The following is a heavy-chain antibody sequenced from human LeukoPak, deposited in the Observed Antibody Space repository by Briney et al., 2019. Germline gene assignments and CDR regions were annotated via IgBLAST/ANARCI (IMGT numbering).Heavy chain of an antibody. CDR1: GGSISSGSYY. J-gene: IGHJ5*02. CDR3: ASGGYCSSTTCYPNWFDP. Sequence: PSQTLSLTCTVSGGSISSGSYYWSWIRQPAGKGLEWIGRIYTSGSTNYNPSLKSRVTISVDTSKNQFSLKLSSVTAADTAVYYCASGGYCSSTTCYPNWFDPWGQGTLVTVSS. D-gene: IGHD2-2*01. V-gene: IGHV4-61*02. CDR2: IYTSGST.